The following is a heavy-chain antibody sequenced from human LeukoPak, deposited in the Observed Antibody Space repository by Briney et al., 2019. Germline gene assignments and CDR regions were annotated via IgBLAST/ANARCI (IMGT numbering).Heavy chain of an antibody. D-gene: IGHD3-10*01. CDR3: ARAEYYFDY. Sequence: PGGSLRLSCAASGFAVGSQRLTWVRQAPGKGLEWIGYIYYSGSTNYNPSLKSRVTISVDTSKNQFSLKLSSVTAADTAVYYCARAEYYFDYWGQGTLVTVSS. CDR2: IYYSGST. J-gene: IGHJ4*02. V-gene: IGHV4-59*02. CDR1: GFAVGSQR.